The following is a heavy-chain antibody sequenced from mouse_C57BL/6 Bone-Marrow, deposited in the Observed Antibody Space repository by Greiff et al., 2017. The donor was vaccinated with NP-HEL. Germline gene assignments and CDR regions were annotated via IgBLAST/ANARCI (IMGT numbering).Heavy chain of an antibody. CDR3: ASSSYFFFAY. J-gene: IGHJ3*01. D-gene: IGHD1-1*01. Sequence: EVQVVESGGDLVKPGGSLKISCAASGFTFSSYGMSWVRQTPDKRLEWVATISSGGSYTYYPDSVKGRFTISRDNAKNTLYLQMSSLKSEDTAMYYCASSSYFFFAYWGQGTLVTVSA. CDR2: ISSGGSYT. CDR1: GFTFSSYG. V-gene: IGHV5-6*01.